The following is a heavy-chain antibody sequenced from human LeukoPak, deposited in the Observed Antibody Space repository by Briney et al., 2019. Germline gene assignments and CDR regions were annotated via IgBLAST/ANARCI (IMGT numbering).Heavy chain of an antibody. D-gene: IGHD1-26*01. CDR2: IHKAGTES. CDR3: ARVGTWELQRVFDY. V-gene: IGHV3-7*01. CDR1: GFTFTDYW. J-gene: IGHJ4*02. Sequence: GGSLRLSCAASGFTFTDYWMTWVRQVPGKGLEWVANIHKAGTESYYVDSVKGRFAISRDNAKNSLYLQLSSLRVDDAAVYYCARVGTWELQRVFDYWGQGTLVTVSS.